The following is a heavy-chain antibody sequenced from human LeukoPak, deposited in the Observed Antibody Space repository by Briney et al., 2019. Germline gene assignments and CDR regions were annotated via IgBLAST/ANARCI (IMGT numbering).Heavy chain of an antibody. CDR1: GFIFSSYV. D-gene: IGHD1-14*01. Sequence: PGGSLRLSCGASGFIFSSYVMSWVRQAPGKGLEWVSAIVGSGGSTYYADSVKGRFTVSRDNANNLLYLQMNSLRGEDTAVYYCTRDRSRAEDDWGQGTLVTVSS. CDR3: TRDRSRAEDD. V-gene: IGHV3-23*01. CDR2: IVGSGGST. J-gene: IGHJ4*02.